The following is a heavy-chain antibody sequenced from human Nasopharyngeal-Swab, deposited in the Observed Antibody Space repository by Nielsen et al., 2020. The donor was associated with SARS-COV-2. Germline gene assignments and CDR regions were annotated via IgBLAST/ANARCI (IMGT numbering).Heavy chain of an antibody. CDR2: INSDGSST. CDR1: GFTFSSYW. V-gene: IGHV3-74*01. CDR3: ARRYCSSTSCYTGYYGMDV. Sequence: GESLKISCAASGFTFSSYWMHWVRQAPGKGLVWVSRINSDGSSTSYADSAKGRFTISRDNAKNTLYLQMNSLRAEDTAVYYCARRYCSSTSCYTGYYGMDVWGQGTTVTVSS. D-gene: IGHD2-2*02. J-gene: IGHJ6*02.